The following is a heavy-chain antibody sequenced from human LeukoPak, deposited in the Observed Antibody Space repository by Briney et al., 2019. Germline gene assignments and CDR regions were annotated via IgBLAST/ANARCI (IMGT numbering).Heavy chain of an antibody. V-gene: IGHV1-2*02. J-gene: IGHJ4*02. CDR3: ARGVSEVCYFDY. CDR2: INPNSGGT. CDR1: GYTFTSYG. D-gene: IGHD4-23*01. Sequence: ASVKVSCKASGYTFTSYGISWVRQAPGQGLEWMGWINPNSGGTNYAQKFQGRVTMTRDTSISTAYMELSRLRSDDTAVYYCARGVSEVCYFDYWGQGTLVTVSS.